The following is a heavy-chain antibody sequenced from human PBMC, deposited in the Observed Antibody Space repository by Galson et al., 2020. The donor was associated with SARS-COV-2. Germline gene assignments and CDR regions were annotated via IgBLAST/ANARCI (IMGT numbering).Heavy chain of an antibody. D-gene: IGHD3-10*01. Sequence: ASETLSLTCTVSADFISRYYWTWIRQSAGKGLEWIGRIYVGGSTDYNPSLKSRVTMSVDTSKNQLSLKLTSVTAADTAVYYCAGGRGDYGSGSYWCDYWGQGTLVTVSS. J-gene: IGHJ4*02. CDR3: AGGRGDYGSGSYWCDY. V-gene: IGHV4-4*07. CDR1: ADFISRYY. CDR2: IYVGGST.